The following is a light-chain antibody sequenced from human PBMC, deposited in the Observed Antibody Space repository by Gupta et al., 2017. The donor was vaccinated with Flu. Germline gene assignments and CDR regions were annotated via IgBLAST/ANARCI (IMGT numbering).Light chain of an antibody. J-gene: IGKJ5*01. CDR2: AVS. Sequence: DTQMTHSPTPLPSSERDMVTITFRASQSISTYLTWYPQKPCKAPKLLLFAVSSSQIAVPLRFSGTGSCTDFTLTISMLHPEDFATYYCQQCDSTPLMFGQGTRLETK. V-gene: IGKV1-39*01. CDR1: QSISTY. CDR3: QQCDSTPLM.